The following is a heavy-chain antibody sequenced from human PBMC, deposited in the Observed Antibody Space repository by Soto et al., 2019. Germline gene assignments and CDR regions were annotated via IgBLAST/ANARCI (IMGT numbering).Heavy chain of an antibody. D-gene: IGHD3-3*01. Sequence: QAQLVQSGAEAKRPGTSVKVSCKVSGYTFTNYFHWIRQAPGQGLEWMGWMNPNDGDTESARKFQVMVTLTTNTPTTTAYMELSSLTSNDTAIYYCARKNWSDVDWGQGTLDTVSS. CDR2: MNPNDGDT. V-gene: IGHV1-2*02. CDR1: GYTFTNY. J-gene: IGHJ4*02. CDR3: ARKNWSDVD.